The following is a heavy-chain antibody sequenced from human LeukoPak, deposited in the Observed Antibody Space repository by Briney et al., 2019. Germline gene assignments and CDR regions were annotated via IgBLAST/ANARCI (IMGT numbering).Heavy chain of an antibody. D-gene: IGHD2-21*01. CDR2: INSDGSST. Sequence: GGSLRLSCAASGFTFSSYWMHWVRQAPGKGLVWVSRINSDGSSTSYADSVKGRFTISRDNAKNTLYLQMNSLRAEDTAVYYCARVPVFQPYYYFGYWGQGTLVTVSS. CDR1: GFTFSSYW. J-gene: IGHJ4*02. V-gene: IGHV3-74*01. CDR3: ARVPVFQPYYYFGY.